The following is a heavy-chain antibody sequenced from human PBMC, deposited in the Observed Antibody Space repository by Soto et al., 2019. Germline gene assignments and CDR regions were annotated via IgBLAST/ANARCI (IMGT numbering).Heavy chain of an antibody. D-gene: IGHD5-12*01. CDR3: AASGFDSDF. V-gene: IGHV3-11*05. CDR1: GFTFSDYY. CDR2: ISQSASYS. J-gene: IGHJ4*02. Sequence: VESGGGLVQPGGSLRLACAGSGFTFSDYYVSWIRQAPGEGLEWISYISQSASYSNYADSVKGRFTISRDNVKNSVYLQMNSLRAEDTAVYYCAASGFDSDFWGQGTVVTVSS.